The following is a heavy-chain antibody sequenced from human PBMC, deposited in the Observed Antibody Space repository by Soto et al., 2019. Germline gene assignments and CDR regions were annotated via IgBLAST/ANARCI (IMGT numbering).Heavy chain of an antibody. J-gene: IGHJ4*02. Sequence: TLSLIFTVSGGSVSSGGYYWSWIRQHPGKGLEWIGYIYYSGSTYYNPSLKSRVTISVDTSKNQFSLKLSSVTAADTAVYYCARDNGHYDILTGSYYFDYWGQRTLVTVSS. D-gene: IGHD3-9*01. CDR1: GGSVSSGGYY. V-gene: IGHV4-31*03. CDR3: ARDNGHYDILTGSYYFDY. CDR2: IYYSGST.